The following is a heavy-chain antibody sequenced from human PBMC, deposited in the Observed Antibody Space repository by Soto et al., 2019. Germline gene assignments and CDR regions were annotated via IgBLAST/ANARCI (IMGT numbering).Heavy chain of an antibody. Sequence: QVQLQESGPGLVKPSETLSLTCTVSGDSITSYHWSWLRQPPGKGLEWIGYIHYSGNTNYNPSLKSRVHTSADTSKNQLSLEVRSMSPADTAVYYCARDRHSVGKSGNIYSYGMAVWGQGTTVTVSS. V-gene: IGHV4-59*01. J-gene: IGHJ6*02. D-gene: IGHD2-15*01. CDR1: GDSITSYH. CDR2: IHYSGNT. CDR3: ARDRHSVGKSGNIYSYGMAV.